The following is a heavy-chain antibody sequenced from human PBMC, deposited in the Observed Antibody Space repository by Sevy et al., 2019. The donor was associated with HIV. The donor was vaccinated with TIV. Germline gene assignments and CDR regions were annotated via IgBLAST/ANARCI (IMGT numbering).Heavy chain of an antibody. J-gene: IGHJ5*02. CDR1: GYTFTSYD. D-gene: IGHD6-6*01. CDR2: MNPNSGNT. V-gene: IGHV1-8*01. CDR3: ARGLDIAASPIGWFDP. Sequence: ASVKVSCKASGYTFTSYDINWVRQATGQGLEWMGWMNPNSGNTGYVQKFQGRVTMTRNTSISTAYMELSSLRSEDTAVYDCARGLDIAASPIGWFDPWGQGTLVTVSS.